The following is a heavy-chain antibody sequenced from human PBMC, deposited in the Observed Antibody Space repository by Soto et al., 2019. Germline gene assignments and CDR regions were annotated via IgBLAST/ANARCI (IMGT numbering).Heavy chain of an antibody. CDR3: AREDYDSSGYYYFDY. CDR1: GFTFSSYA. V-gene: IGHV3-30-3*01. D-gene: IGHD3-22*01. J-gene: IGHJ4*02. CDR2: ISYEGSNK. Sequence: RGGSLTLSCADSGFTFSSYALHWVRQDPGKGLEGVAVISYEGSNKYYADSVKGRFTISRDNSKNTLYLQMNSPRAEDTAVYYWAREDYDSSGYYYFDYWGQGTLVTVSS.